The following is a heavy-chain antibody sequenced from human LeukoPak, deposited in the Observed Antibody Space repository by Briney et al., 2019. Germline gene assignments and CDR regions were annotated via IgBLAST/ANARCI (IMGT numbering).Heavy chain of an antibody. D-gene: IGHD3-3*01. CDR1: GFTFNSYY. CDR2: IKQDGSEK. CDR3: ARDARITSFGVVTRSFDI. J-gene: IGHJ3*02. V-gene: IGHV3-7*01. Sequence: AGSLSLSCAASGFTFNSYYMSWVRQAPGKERVWVVNIKQDGSEKYYEDSVKGRFTIPRDNAKNSLYLQMNSLRAEDTAVYYCARDARITSFGVVTRSFDIWGQGTMVTVSS.